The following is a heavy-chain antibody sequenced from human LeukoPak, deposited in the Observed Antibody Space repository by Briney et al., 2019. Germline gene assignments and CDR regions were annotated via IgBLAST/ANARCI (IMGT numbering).Heavy chain of an antibody. CDR3: ARELAGHYYGSGSSFDY. J-gene: IGHJ4*02. Sequence: GGSLRLSCTASGFTFSTYWMSWVRQAPGKGLEWVANTREDGSEKYYVDSVKGRFTISRDNAKNSLYLQMSSLRAEDTAVYYCARELAGHYYGSGSSFDYWGQGTLVTVSS. CDR2: TREDGSEK. CDR1: GFTFSTYW. D-gene: IGHD3-10*01. V-gene: IGHV3-7*01.